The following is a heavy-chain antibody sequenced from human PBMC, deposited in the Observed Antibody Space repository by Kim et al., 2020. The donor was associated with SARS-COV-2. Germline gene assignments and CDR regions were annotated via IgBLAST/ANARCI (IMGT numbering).Heavy chain of an antibody. CDR1: GDSVSSNSAA. CDR2: TYYRSKWYN. D-gene: IGHD6-19*01. CDR3: ARVSASSGWYGYYYFDH. V-gene: IGHV6-1*01. Sequence: SQTLSLTCAISGDSVSSNSAAWNWIRQSPSRGLEWLGRTYYRSKWYNDYAVSVKSRITINPDTSKNQFSLQLNSVTPEDTAVYYCARVSASSGWYGYYYFDHWGQGTLVTVSS. J-gene: IGHJ4*02.